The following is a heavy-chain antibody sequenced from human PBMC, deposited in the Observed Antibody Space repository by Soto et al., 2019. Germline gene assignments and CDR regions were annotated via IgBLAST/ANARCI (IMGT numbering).Heavy chain of an antibody. D-gene: IGHD3-22*01. CDR1: GFTFSGSA. Sequence: WGSLRLSCAASGFTFSGSAIHWFCQASGKGLEWVGRIRSKANSYATAYAASVKGRFTISRDDSKNTAYLQMNSLKTEDTAVYYCTRIYDSSGYYYSGLAFDIWGQGTMVTVS. CDR3: TRIYDSSGYYYSGLAFDI. CDR2: IRSKANSYAT. V-gene: IGHV3-73*01. J-gene: IGHJ3*02.